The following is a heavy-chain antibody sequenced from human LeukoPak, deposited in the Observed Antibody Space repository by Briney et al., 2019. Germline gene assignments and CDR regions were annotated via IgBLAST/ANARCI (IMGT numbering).Heavy chain of an antibody. CDR2: IKEDGSET. D-gene: IGHD3-10*02. CDR3: ARDPYVSNFDY. J-gene: IGHJ4*02. V-gene: IGHV3-7*03. CDR1: GFTFSNYW. Sequence: PGGSLRLSCAASGFTFSNYWMSWVRQAPGKGPEWMGNIKEDGSETYYVDSVKGRFTISRDNAQNSPYLHMHSLRVEDTAVYYCARDPYVSNFDYWGQGTLVTVSS.